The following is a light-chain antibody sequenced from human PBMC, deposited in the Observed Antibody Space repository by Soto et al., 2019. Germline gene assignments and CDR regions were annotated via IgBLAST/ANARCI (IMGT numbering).Light chain of an antibody. V-gene: IGLV4-69*01. CDR3: QTWGTGIQV. J-gene: IGLJ1*01. CDR1: SGHSSYA. Sequence: QLVLTQSPSASASLGASVKLTCTLSSGHSSYAIAWHQQQPEKGPRYLMKLNSDGSHRKGDGIPDRFSGSSSGAERYLTISRLQSEDEADYYCQTWGTGIQVFGTGTKLTVL. CDR2: LNSDGSH.